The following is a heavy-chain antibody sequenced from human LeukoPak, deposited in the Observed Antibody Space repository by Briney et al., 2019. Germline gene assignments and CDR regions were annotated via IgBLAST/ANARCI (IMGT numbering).Heavy chain of an antibody. D-gene: IGHD4-17*01. Sequence: GGSLGLSCAASGFTFSSYSMNWVRQAPGKGLEWVSSISSSSSYIYYADSVKGRFTISRDNAKNSLYLQMNSLRAEDTAVYYCARKRSGDYYYYYYMDVWGKGTTVTVSS. CDR3: ARKRSGDYYYYYYMDV. V-gene: IGHV3-21*01. CDR1: GFTFSSYS. J-gene: IGHJ6*03. CDR2: ISSSSSYI.